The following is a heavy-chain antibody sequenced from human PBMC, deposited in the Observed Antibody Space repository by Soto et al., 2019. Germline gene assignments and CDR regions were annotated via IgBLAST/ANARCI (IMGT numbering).Heavy chain of an antibody. Sequence: QVQLQESGPGLVKPSQTLSLTCSVSGGSVNSGGYYWSWVRQHPGKGLECIGHIYFSGSTSYTPSLQSRISISLDTSKNQFSLKLTSVTAADTAVYYRARYVAWGWFDSWGQGTLVAVSS. CDR1: GGSVNSGGYY. D-gene: IGHD3-10*02. CDR2: IYFSGST. J-gene: IGHJ5*01. CDR3: ARYVAWGWFDS. V-gene: IGHV4-31*03.